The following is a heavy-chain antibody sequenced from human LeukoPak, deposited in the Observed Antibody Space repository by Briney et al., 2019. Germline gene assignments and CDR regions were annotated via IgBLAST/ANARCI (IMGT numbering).Heavy chain of an antibody. V-gene: IGHV1-69*04. CDR2: IIPILGIA. D-gene: IGHD3-22*01. Sequence: SVKVSCKASGGTFSSYAISWVRQAPGQGLEWMGRIIPILGIANYAQKFQGRVTITADKSTSTAYMELSSLRSEDTAVYYCALASYDSSEDTNDYWGQGTLVTVSS. CDR3: ALASYDSSEDTNDY. CDR1: GGTFSSYA. J-gene: IGHJ4*02.